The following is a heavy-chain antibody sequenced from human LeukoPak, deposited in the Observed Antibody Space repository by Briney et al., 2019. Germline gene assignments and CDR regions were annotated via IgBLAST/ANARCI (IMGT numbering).Heavy chain of an antibody. CDR2: INHSGST. J-gene: IGHJ3*02. D-gene: IGHD2-21*01. CDR3: ARERLWWTRDAFDI. V-gene: IGHV4-34*01. CDR1: GGSFSGYY. Sequence: KPSETLSLTCAVYGGSFSGYYWSWIRQPPGKGLEWIGEINHSGSTNYNPSLKSRVTISVDTSKNQFSLKLSSVTAADTAVYYCARERLWWTRDAFDIWGQGTMVTVPS.